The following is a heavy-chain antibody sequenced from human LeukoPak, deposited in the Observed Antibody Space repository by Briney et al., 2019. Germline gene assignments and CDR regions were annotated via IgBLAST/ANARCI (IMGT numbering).Heavy chain of an antibody. V-gene: IGHV4-34*01. CDR3: ASSGRTGRYGDYDAFDI. D-gene: IGHD4-17*01. J-gene: IGHJ3*02. CDR2: INHSGST. Sequence: PSETLSLTCAVYGGSFSGYYWSWIRQPPGKGLEWIGEINHSGSTNYNPSLKSRVTISVDTSKNQFSLKLSSMTAADTAVYYCASSGRTGRYGDYDAFDIWGQGTMVTVSS. CDR1: GGSFSGYY.